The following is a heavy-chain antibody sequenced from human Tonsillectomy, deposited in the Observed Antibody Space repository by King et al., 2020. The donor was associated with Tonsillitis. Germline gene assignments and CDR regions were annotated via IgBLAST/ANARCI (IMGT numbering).Heavy chain of an antibody. CDR2: IRGSGSTT. CDR1: GFTFSSYA. CDR3: ENGRDGYNLAS. D-gene: IGHD5-24*01. J-gene: IGHJ5*02. V-gene: IGHV3-23*04. Sequence: VQLVESGGGLVQPGGSLRLSCAASGFTFSSYAMSWVRQAPGKGLEWVSSIRGSGSTTYYADSVKGRFTISRDNSKKMVILQMNSLGADDTAVYYCENGRDGYNLASWGQGTLVTVSS.